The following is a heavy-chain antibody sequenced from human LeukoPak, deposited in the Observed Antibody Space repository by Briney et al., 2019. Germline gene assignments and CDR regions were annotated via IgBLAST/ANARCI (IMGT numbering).Heavy chain of an antibody. J-gene: IGHJ4*02. V-gene: IGHV4-59*01. CDR3: ARGRPVYGPTDFHY. D-gene: IGHD4-17*01. CDR2: IYYSGST. CDR1: GGSISSYY. Sequence: PSETLSLTCTVSGGSISSYYWSWIRQPPGKGLEWIGYIYYSGSTNYNPSLKGRVTISVDTSKNQFSLKLSSVTAADTAVYYCARGRPVYGPTDFHYWGQGTLVTVSS.